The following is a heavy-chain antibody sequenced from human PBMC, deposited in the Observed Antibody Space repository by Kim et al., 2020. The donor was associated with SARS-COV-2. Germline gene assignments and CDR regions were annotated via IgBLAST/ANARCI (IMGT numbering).Heavy chain of an antibody. Sequence: SETLSHTCTVSGGSISSYYWSWIRQPPGKGLEWIGYIYYSGSTNYNPSLKSRVTISVDTSKNQFSLKLSSVTAADTAVYYCARHYYGSGSYYNHFDYWGQGTLVTVSS. V-gene: IGHV4-59*08. J-gene: IGHJ4*02. CDR1: GGSISSYY. D-gene: IGHD3-10*01. CDR3: ARHYYGSGSYYNHFDY. CDR2: IYYSGST.